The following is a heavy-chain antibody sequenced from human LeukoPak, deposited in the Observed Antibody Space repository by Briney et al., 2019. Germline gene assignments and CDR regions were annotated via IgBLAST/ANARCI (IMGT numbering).Heavy chain of an antibody. V-gene: IGHV3-74*01. CDR2: INSDGSWT. CDR3: VSFYETY. D-gene: IGHD2/OR15-2a*01. J-gene: IGHJ4*02. Sequence: GGSLRLSCAASGNYWMHWVRQVPGKGLVWVSHINSDGSWTSYADSVKGRFTISKDNAKNTVCLQMNSLRVEDTAVYYCVSFYETYWGRGTLVTVSS. CDR1: GNYW.